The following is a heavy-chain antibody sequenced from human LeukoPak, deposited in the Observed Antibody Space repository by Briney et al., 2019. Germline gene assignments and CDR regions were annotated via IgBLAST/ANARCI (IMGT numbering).Heavy chain of an antibody. CDR3: ARGRRNFDL. CDR2: IYYSGIHYSGST. CDR1: GASISNNY. V-gene: IGHV4-59*01. Sequence: SETLSLTCTVSGASISNNYWSWIRQPPGKEPEWIGYIYYSGIHYSGSTNYNPSLKSRVTISVDMSKNQFSLKLTSVTAADTAMYYCARGRRNFDLWGRGTLVTVSS. J-gene: IGHJ2*01.